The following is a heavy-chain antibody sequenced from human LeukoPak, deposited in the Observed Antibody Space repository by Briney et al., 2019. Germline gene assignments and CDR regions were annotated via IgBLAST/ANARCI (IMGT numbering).Heavy chain of an antibody. D-gene: IGHD2-2*01. V-gene: IGHV3-48*03. J-gene: IGHJ6*04. Sequence: GGSLRLSCAASGFTFSSYEMNWVRQAPGKGLEWVSYISSSGCTIYYADSVKGRFTISRDNAKNSLYLQMNSLRAEDTAVYYCAREPVVPAANYYYYGMDVWGKGTTVTVSS. CDR2: ISSSGCTI. CDR3: AREPVVPAANYYYYGMDV. CDR1: GFTFSSYE.